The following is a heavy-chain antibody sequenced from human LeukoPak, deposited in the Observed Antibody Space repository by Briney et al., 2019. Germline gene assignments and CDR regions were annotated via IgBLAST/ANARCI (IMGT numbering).Heavy chain of an antibody. D-gene: IGHD3-22*01. Sequence: GGPLRLSCAASGFTFSSYEMNWVRQAPGKGLEWVSYISSSGSTIYYADSVKGRFTISRDNAKNSLYLQMNSLRAEDTAVYYCARDLHYDSSGELGWWGQGTLVTVSS. V-gene: IGHV3-48*03. CDR1: GFTFSSYE. CDR2: ISSSGSTI. J-gene: IGHJ4*02. CDR3: ARDLHYDSSGELGW.